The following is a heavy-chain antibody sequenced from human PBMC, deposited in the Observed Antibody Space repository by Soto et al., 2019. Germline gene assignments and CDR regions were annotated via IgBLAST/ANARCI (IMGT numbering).Heavy chain of an antibody. J-gene: IGHJ4*02. Sequence: SETLCLTCTVSGGSISSSGDYWGWIRQPPGKGPEWIGAIYYNGNTYYNPSLKSRVTMSVDTSKNQFSLKLSSATAADTAMYYCARQTGVFGHYFDYWGQGTLVTVSP. CDR3: ARQTGVFGHYFDY. CDR1: GGSISSSGDY. D-gene: IGHD3-16*01. V-gene: IGHV4-39*01. CDR2: IYYNGNT.